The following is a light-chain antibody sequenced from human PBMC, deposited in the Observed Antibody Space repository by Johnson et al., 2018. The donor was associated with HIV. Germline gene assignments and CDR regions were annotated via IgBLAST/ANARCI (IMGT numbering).Light chain of an antibody. CDR2: DNN. CDR3: GTWDSSLSFYV. Sequence: QSVLTQPPSVSAAPGQKVTISCSGSNSNIGNNYVSWYQQVPGTAPKLLIYDNNKRPSGIPDRFSGSKSGTSATLGITGLQTGDAADYYCGTWDSSLSFYVFGTGTKVTVL. CDR1: NSNIGNNY. J-gene: IGLJ1*01. V-gene: IGLV1-51*01.